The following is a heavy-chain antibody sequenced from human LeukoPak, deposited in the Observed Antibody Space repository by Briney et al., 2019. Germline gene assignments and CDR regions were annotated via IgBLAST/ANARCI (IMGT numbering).Heavy chain of an antibody. J-gene: IGHJ5*02. V-gene: IGHV3-30*02. CDR2: IRYDGSNK. D-gene: IGHD5-12*01. CDR1: GFTFSSYG. Sequence: GGSLRLSCAASGFTFSSYGMHWVRQAPGRGLEWVAFIRYDGSNKYYADSVKGRFTISRDNSRNTLYLQMNSLRAEDTAVYYCAKEGYSGYDYVPWFDPWGQGTLVTVSS. CDR3: AKEGYSGYDYVPWFDP.